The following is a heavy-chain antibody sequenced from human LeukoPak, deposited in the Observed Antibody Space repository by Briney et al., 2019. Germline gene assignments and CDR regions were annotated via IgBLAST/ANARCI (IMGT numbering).Heavy chain of an antibody. J-gene: IGHJ4*02. CDR2: ISAYNGNT. Sequence: ASVKVSCKASGYTFTSYGISWVRQAPGQGLEWMGWISAYNGNTNYAQKLQGRVTMTTDTSTSTAYMELRSLRSDDTAVYYCARTGLRRGYSYGWDPHYDYWGQGTLVTVSS. D-gene: IGHD5-18*01. V-gene: IGHV1-18*01. CDR3: ARTGLRRGYSYGWDPHYDY. CDR1: GYTFTSYG.